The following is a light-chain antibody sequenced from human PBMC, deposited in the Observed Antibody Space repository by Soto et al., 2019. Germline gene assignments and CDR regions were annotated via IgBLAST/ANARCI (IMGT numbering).Light chain of an antibody. CDR3: SSHTDSTTVI. V-gene: IGLV2-14*03. CDR2: DVT. J-gene: IGLJ2*01. Sequence: QSALTQPASVSGSPGQSITISCTGTSRDVGGYNYVSWYQLHPGKAPKLMIYDVTNRPSGVSNRFSGSKSGNTASLTISGLQAEDEADYYCSSHTDSTTVIFGGGTKVTVL. CDR1: SRDVGGYNY.